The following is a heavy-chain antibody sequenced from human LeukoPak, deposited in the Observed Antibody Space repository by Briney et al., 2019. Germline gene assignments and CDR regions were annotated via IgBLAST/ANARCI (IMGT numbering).Heavy chain of an antibody. J-gene: IGHJ5*02. CDR1: GDSISNYY. CDR3: ARDAQFREYNWFDP. V-gene: IGHV4-4*07. CDR2: VYITGHT. Sequence: PSETLSLTCTVSGDSISNYYWSWIRQPAGKGLEWIGRVYITGHTNYNPSLKSRVTMSVDTSKNQFSLKLSSVTAADTAVYYCARDAQFREYNWFDPWGQGTLVTVSS.